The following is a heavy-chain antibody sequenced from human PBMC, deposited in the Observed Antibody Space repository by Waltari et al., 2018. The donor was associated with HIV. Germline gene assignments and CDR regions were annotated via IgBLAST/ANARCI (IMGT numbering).Heavy chain of an antibody. D-gene: IGHD6-19*01. V-gene: IGHV4-34*01. Sequence: QVQLQQWGAGLLKPSETLSLTCAVYGGSFSGYYWSWIRQPPGKGLEWIGEINHSGSTNDNPSLKSRVTISVDTSKNQFSLKLSSVTAADTAVYYCARVPAVAGRGTDAFDIWGQGTMVTVSS. J-gene: IGHJ3*02. CDR1: GGSFSGYY. CDR2: INHSGST. CDR3: ARVPAVAGRGTDAFDI.